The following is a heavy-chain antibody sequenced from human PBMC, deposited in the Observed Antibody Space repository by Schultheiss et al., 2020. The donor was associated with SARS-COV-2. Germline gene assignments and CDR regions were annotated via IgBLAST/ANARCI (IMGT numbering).Heavy chain of an antibody. CDR2: ISGSGGST. J-gene: IGHJ6*02. D-gene: IGHD3-10*01. V-gene: IGHV3-23*01. CDR1: GFTFSSYA. CDR3: AKATYYYGSGDYYGMDV. Sequence: GGPLRLSCAASGFTFSSYAMSWVRQAPGKGLEWVSAISGSGGSTYYADSVKGRFTISRDNSKNTLYLQMNSLRAEDTAVYYCAKATYYYGSGDYYGMDVWGQGTTVTVSS.